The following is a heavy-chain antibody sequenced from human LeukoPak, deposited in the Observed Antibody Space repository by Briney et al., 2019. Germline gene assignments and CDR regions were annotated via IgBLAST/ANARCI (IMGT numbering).Heavy chain of an antibody. CDR3: ARDQEGYSSGWYWAFDI. CDR1: GDSVSSNSAA. J-gene: IGHJ3*02. CDR2: TYYRSKWYN. V-gene: IGHV6-1*01. Sequence: SQTLSLTCAISGDSVSSNSAAWNWIRQSPSRGLEWLGRTYYRSKWYNDYAVSVKSRISINPDTSKNQFSLQLNSVTPEDTAVYYRARDQEGYSSGWYWAFDIWGHGTMVTVSS. D-gene: IGHD6-19*01.